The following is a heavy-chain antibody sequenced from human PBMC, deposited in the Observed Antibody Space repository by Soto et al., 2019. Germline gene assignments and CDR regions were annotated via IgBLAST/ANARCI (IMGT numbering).Heavy chain of an antibody. D-gene: IGHD3-3*01. V-gene: IGHV1-46*01. Sequence: GQGLEWMGVINPSDGSTTYTQNFQGRVTMTRDTSTATFYMELSSLRSEDTAIYYCARVFVRAKGGRRGRSAVSACLLTLPSDL. CDR3: ARVFVRAKGGRRGRSAVSACLLTLPSDL. CDR2: INPSDGST. J-gene: IGHJ2*01.